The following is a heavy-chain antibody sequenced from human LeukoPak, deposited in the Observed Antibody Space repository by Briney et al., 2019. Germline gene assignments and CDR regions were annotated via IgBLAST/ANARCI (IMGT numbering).Heavy chain of an antibody. CDR3: ARVQRDYYDSSRRYFDY. CDR2: IYYSGST. Sequence: SETLSLTCTVSGGSISSGDYYWSWIRQHPGKGLEWIGYIYYSGSTYYNPSLKSRVTISVDTSKNQFSLKLSSVTAADAAVYYCARVQRDYYDSSRRYFDYWGQGTLVTVSS. V-gene: IGHV4-31*03. J-gene: IGHJ4*02. D-gene: IGHD3-22*01. CDR1: GGSISSGDYY.